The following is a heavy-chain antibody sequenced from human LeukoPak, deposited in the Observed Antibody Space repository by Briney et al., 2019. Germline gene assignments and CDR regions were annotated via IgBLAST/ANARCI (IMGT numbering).Heavy chain of an antibody. CDR2: IYYSGST. CDR1: GGSISSYY. V-gene: IGHV4-59*01. Sequence: SETLSLTCTVSGGSISSYYWSWIRQPPGKGLEWIGYIYYSGSTNYNPSLKSRVTISVDTSKNQFSPKLSSVTAADTAVYYCARRDLNGGNFDYWGQGTLVTVSS. CDR3: ARRDLNGGNFDY. J-gene: IGHJ4*02. D-gene: IGHD3-16*01.